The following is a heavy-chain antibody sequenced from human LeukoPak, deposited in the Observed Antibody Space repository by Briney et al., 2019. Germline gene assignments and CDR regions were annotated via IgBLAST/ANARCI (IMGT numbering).Heavy chain of an antibody. V-gene: IGHV3-7*01. CDR2: IKQDGSEK. D-gene: IGHD2-15*01. J-gene: IGHJ5*02. Sequence: GGSLRLSCAASGCTFSSYWMSWVRQAPGKGLEWVANIKQDGSEKYYVDSVKGRCTISRDNAKNSLYLQMNSLRAEDTAVYYCARDGYCSGGSCYAFDPWGQGTLVTVSS. CDR1: GCTFSSYW. CDR3: ARDGYCSGGSCYAFDP.